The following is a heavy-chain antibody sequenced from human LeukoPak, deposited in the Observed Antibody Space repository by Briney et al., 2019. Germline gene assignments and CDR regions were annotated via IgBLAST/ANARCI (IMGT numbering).Heavy chain of an antibody. D-gene: IGHD2-15*01. CDR1: GYTFTGYY. CDR3: ARDFCSGGSCYSRFDY. J-gene: IGHJ4*02. CDR2: INPNSGGT. Sequence: ASVKVSCKASGYTFTGYYMHWVRQAPGQGLEWMGWINPNSGGTNYAQKFQGRVTMTRDTSISTAYMELSRLRSDDTAVYYCARDFCSGGSCYSRFDYWGQGTPVTVSS. V-gene: IGHV1-2*02.